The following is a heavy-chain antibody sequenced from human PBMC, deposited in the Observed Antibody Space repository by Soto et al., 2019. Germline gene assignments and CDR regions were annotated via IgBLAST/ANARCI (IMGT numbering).Heavy chain of an antibody. Sequence: GGSLRLSCAASGFIFSNYGMHWVRQAPGKGLEWVAVISYDGSDKRYADSVRGRFTISRDNSKNTLFLQVTSLIAEDTAVYYCAKELSGYDPGFEYWGQGTPVTVSS. V-gene: IGHV3-30*18. J-gene: IGHJ4*02. CDR1: GFIFSNYG. CDR3: AKELSGYDPGFEY. CDR2: ISYDGSDK. D-gene: IGHD5-12*01.